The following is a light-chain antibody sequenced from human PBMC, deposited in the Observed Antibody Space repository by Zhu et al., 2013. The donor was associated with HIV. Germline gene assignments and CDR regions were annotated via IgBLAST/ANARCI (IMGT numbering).Light chain of an antibody. V-gene: IGKV3-20*01. J-gene: IGKJ1*01. Sequence: EIVLTQSPGTLSLSPGEGATLSCRASLSISTNYLAWYRQKPGQPPRLLVYGASSRATGIPDRFSGSGSGTDFTLTISRLEPEDSGLYYCQQYGSTFTWTFGQGTKVEIK. CDR2: GAS. CDR1: LSISTNY. CDR3: QQYGSTFTWT.